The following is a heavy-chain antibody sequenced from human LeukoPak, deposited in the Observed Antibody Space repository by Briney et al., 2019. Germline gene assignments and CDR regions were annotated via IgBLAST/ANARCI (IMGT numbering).Heavy chain of an antibody. V-gene: IGHV4-59*01. J-gene: IGHJ4*02. Sequence: PSETLSLTCSVSGGSIGTYYWSWIRQPPGKGLEWIGYSYYSGSTNSNPTLKSRVTISVDTSKNQFSLKLNSVTAADTAVYYCARVGSGSFDYWGQGTLVTVSS. CDR2: SYYSGST. CDR1: GGSIGTYY. D-gene: IGHD6-19*01. CDR3: ARVGSGSFDY.